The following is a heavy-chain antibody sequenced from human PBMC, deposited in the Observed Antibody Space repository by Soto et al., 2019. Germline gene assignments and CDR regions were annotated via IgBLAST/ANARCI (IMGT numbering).Heavy chain of an antibody. D-gene: IGHD3-10*01. CDR1: GFTVSSTY. Sequence: EVQLVESGGGLVQPGGSLRLSCAASGFTVSSTYMSWVRQAPGKGLEWVSVIDSGGSTYYADSVKGRFTFSRHNYKNTLYLQMNSLRAEDTAVYYCARDYYYGSGRTAEYYDYYYMDVWGKGTTVTVSS. CDR2: IDSGGST. J-gene: IGHJ6*03. V-gene: IGHV3-66*01. CDR3: ARDYYYGSGRTAEYYDYYYMDV.